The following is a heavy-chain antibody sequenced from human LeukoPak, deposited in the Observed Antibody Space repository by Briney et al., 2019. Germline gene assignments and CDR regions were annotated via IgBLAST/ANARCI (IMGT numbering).Heavy chain of an antibody. J-gene: IGHJ4*02. CDR1: GFSFSKAW. Sequence: GGSLRLSCAASGFSFSKAWMSWVRRAPGKGLEWVGRIKRKTDGGTTDYAAPVKGRFTISRDDSKSIAYLQVNSLKTEDTAVYYCTRVGDDYGDYTPVYYFDYWGQGTLVTVSS. CDR2: IKRKTDGGTT. V-gene: IGHV3-15*05. D-gene: IGHD4-17*01. CDR3: TRVGDDYGDYTPVYYFDY.